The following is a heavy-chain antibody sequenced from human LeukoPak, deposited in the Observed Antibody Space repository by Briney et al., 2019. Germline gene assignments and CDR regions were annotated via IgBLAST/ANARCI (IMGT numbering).Heavy chain of an antibody. CDR3: ARVGGDYDFWSGYLAPGAFDV. Sequence: GGSLRLSCAASGFTVSSNYMSWVRQAPGKGLEWVSVIYSGGSTYYADSVKGRFTISRDNSKNTPYLQMNSLRAEDTAVYYCARVGGDYDFWSGYLAPGAFDVWGQGTMVTVSS. D-gene: IGHD3-3*01. CDR2: IYSGGST. J-gene: IGHJ3*01. CDR1: GFTVSSNY. V-gene: IGHV3-66*02.